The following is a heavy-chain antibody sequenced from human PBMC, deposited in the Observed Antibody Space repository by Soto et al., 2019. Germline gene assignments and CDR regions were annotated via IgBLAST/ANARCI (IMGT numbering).Heavy chain of an antibody. Sequence: GGSLRLSCAASGFTFSSYGMHWVRQAPGKGLEWVAVIWYDGSNKYYADSVKGRFTISRDNSKNTLYLQMNSLRAEDTAVYYWARGGIQLWPAGYYYGSDVWGQGTTVTVSS. V-gene: IGHV3-33*01. CDR3: ARGGIQLWPAGYYYGSDV. D-gene: IGHD5-18*01. CDR1: GFTFSSYG. J-gene: IGHJ6*02. CDR2: IWYDGSNK.